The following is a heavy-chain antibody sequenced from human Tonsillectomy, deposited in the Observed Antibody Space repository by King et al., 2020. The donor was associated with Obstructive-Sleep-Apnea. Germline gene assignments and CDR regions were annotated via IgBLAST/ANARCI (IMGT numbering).Heavy chain of an antibody. V-gene: IGHV3-48*04. CDR3: ARDSSWVFDF. D-gene: IGHD3-16*01. Sequence: VQLVESGGGLVQPGGSLRLSCAASIFSFSQYSLNWVRQSPGKGLEWISYIAPWSDTYYSHSVKGRFTISRDNAKNSVYLHMNDLRAEDTAVYYCARDSSWVFDFWGQGTLVTVSS. CDR2: IAPWSDT. CDR1: IFSFSQYS. J-gene: IGHJ4*02.